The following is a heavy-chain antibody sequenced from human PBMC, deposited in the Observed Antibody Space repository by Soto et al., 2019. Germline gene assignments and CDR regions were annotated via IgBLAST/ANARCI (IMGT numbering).Heavy chain of an antibody. CDR1: GGSFRGYY. Sequence: SQTLSLTCAVYGGSFRGYYWSWIRQPPGKGLEWIGEINHSGSTNYNPSLKSRVTISVDTSKNHFSLKLSSVTAADTAVYYCARGSKVDDFWSGYYIDYWGQGTLVTVSS. CDR2: INHSGST. CDR3: ARGSKVDDFWSGYYIDY. J-gene: IGHJ4*02. D-gene: IGHD3-3*01. V-gene: IGHV4-34*01.